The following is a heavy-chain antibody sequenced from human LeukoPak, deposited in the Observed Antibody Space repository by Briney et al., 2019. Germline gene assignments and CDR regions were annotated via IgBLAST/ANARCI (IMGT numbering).Heavy chain of an antibody. J-gene: IGHJ4*02. CDR3: ARGPQFSRTYYYDRNDHFCDY. CDR2: TYHSGAT. V-gene: IGHV4-31*11. D-gene: IGHD3-22*01. Sequence: PSETLSLTCAVSGDSISTGDFYWSWIRQHPGKGLEWVGHTYHSGATYYNLSLRGRLKISVDLSNNQFSLQLSSVTAADTAIYYCARGPQFSRTYYYDRNDHFCDYWGQGTLVTVSS. CDR1: GDSISTGDFY.